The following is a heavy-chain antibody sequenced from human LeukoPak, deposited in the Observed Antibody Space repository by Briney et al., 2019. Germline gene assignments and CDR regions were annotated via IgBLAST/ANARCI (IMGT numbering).Heavy chain of an antibody. V-gene: IGHV4-39*06. CDR3: ATIDY. CDR2: IHYSGST. Sequence: SETLSLTCTVSGGSISSSSYYWGWIRQPPGKGLEWIGSIHYSGSTNYNPSLKSRVTISVDTSKNQFALKLTSVTAADTAVYYCATIDYWGQGTLVTVSS. CDR1: GGSISSSSYY. J-gene: IGHJ4*02.